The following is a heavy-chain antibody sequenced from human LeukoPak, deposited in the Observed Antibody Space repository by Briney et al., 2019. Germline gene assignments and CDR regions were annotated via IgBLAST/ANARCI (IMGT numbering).Heavy chain of an antibody. D-gene: IGHD3-22*01. CDR2: IWDDGSSK. V-gene: IGHV3-33*06. Sequence: RGSLRLSCAASGFTFSSYGMHWARQAPGKGLEWVAVIWDDGSSKYYGDSVKGRFTVSRDNSKNTLYLQMNSLRAEDTAVYYCAKDQTVWHSSSWSEGNWFDPWGQGTLVTVSS. CDR3: AKDQTVWHSSSWSEGNWFDP. CDR1: GFTFSSYG. J-gene: IGHJ5*02.